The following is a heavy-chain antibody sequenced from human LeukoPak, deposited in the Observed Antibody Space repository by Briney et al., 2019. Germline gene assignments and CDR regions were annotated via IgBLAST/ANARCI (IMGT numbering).Heavy chain of an antibody. V-gene: IGHV3-30*18. D-gene: IGHD5-24*01. CDR2: ISYDGSNK. J-gene: IGHJ5*02. Sequence: GGSLRLSCAVSGLTFSTYGMHWVRQAPGKGLEWVAVISYDGSNKWYTDSVKGRFAISRDSSKNTLYLQMNSLRAEDTAVYYCAKGQEEMTTINWFDPWGQGTLVTVSS. CDR1: GLTFSTYG. CDR3: AKGQEEMTTINWFDP.